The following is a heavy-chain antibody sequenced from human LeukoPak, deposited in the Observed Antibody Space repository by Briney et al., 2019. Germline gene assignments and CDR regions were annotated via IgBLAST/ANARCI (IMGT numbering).Heavy chain of an antibody. Sequence: ASVKVSCKASGYTFTNYYMHWVRQAPGQGLEWMGIINPSGGSTTYAQKFQGRVTMTRGTSTSTVYMELSSLRSEDTAVYYCARDLIRWSGLDYWGQGTLVTVSS. D-gene: IGHD4-23*01. CDR2: INPSGGST. CDR3: ARDLIRWSGLDY. V-gene: IGHV1-46*01. CDR1: GYTFTNYY. J-gene: IGHJ4*02.